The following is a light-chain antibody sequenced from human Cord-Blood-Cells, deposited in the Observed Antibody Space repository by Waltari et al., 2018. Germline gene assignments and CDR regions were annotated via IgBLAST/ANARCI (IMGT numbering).Light chain of an antibody. CDR2: EVS. Sequence: DIVMTQTPLSLSVTPGQPASISCKSSQSLLHSDGKTYLYWYLQKPGQSPQLLIYEVSNRVSGVPDRFSGSGSGTDFTLKISRVEAEDVGVYYCMQSIQLPITFGQGTRLGIK. J-gene: IGKJ5*01. CDR1: QSLLHSDGKTY. CDR3: MQSIQLPIT. V-gene: IGKV2D-29*02.